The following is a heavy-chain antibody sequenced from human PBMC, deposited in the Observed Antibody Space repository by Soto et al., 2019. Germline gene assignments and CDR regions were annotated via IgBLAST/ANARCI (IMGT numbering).Heavy chain of an antibody. J-gene: IGHJ4*02. Sequence: SETLSLTCTVSGGSILNGGHYWTWIRQHPGKGLEWIGYVYYSGTTYSHPSLNSRVSISVDTSENQFSLRLTSVTAADTAVYYCVTVNLVGAAYYFDYWGPGTLVTVSS. CDR2: VYYSGTT. CDR1: GGSILNGGHY. V-gene: IGHV4-30-4*08. D-gene: IGHD1-26*01. CDR3: VTVNLVGAAYYFDY.